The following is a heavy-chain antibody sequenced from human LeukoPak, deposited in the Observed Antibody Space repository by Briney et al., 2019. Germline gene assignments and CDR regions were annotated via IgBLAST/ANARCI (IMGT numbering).Heavy chain of an antibody. Sequence: SGPTLVKPTQTLTLTCTFSGFSLSTSGVGVGWIRQPPGKALEWLAVIYWDDDKRYSPSLKSRLTITRDTSKNQVVLTMTNMDPVDTATYYCARVLAGTTPFEYWGQGTLVTVSS. CDR2: IYWDDDK. CDR3: ARVLAGTTPFEY. D-gene: IGHD1-1*01. V-gene: IGHV2-5*02. J-gene: IGHJ4*02. CDR1: GFSLSTSGVG.